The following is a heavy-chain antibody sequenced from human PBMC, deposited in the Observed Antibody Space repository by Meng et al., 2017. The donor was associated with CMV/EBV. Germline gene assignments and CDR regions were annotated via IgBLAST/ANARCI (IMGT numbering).Heavy chain of an antibody. CDR2: ISAYNGNT. D-gene: IGHD6-6*01. Sequence: ASVKVSCKASGYTFTSHGISWVRQAPGQGLEWMGWISAYNGNTNYAQKLQGRVTMTTDTSTSTAYMELRSLRPDDTAVYYCARDPEQLGGGYGMDVWGQGTTVTVSS. CDR1: GYTFTSHG. CDR3: ARDPEQLGGGYGMDV. V-gene: IGHV1-18*01. J-gene: IGHJ6*02.